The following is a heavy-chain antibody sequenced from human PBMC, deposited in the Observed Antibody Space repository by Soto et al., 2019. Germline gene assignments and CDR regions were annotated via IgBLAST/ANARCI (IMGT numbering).Heavy chain of an antibody. CDR3: AREDFWSGSDKWFDP. V-gene: IGHV1-18*01. CDR1: GYTFTSYG. J-gene: IGHJ5*02. CDR2: ISAYNGNT. Sequence: SGYTFTSYGISWVRQAPGQGLEWMGWISAYNGNTNYAQKLQGRVTMTTDTSTSTAYMELRSLRSDDTAVYYCAREDFWSGSDKWFDPWGQGTLVTVSS. D-gene: IGHD3-3*01.